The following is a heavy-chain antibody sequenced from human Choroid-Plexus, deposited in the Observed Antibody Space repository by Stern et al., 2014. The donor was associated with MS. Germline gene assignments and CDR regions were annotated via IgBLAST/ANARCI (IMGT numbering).Heavy chain of an antibody. D-gene: IGHD2/OR15-2a*01. CDR1: GFTFGSCA. CDR3: AKDRQYLTYFFDH. V-gene: IGHV3-30*18. J-gene: IGHJ5*02. Sequence: VQLLESGGGVVQPGRPLRLSCVASGFTFGSCAMHWVRQAPGKGLEWVAGVSYDGSNKYYADSVKGRLTISRDNSQNTLYIQMSSLRPEDTAVYYCAKDRQYLTYFFDHWGQGSLVTVSS. CDR2: VSYDGSNK.